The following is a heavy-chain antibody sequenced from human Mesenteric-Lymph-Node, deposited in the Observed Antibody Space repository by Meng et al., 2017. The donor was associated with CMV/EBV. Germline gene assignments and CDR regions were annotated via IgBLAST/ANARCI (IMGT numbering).Heavy chain of an antibody. CDR2: INPNSGGT. J-gene: IGHJ4*02. Sequence: KASGYPVTGDYLHWVRQAPGQGLEWMGRINPNSGGTNYAQKFQGRVTMTRDTSISTAYMELSRLRSDDTAVYYCARALRYFDWYVDYWGQGTLVTVSS. V-gene: IGHV1-2*06. CDR1: GYPVTGDY. CDR3: ARALRYFDWYVDY. D-gene: IGHD3-9*01.